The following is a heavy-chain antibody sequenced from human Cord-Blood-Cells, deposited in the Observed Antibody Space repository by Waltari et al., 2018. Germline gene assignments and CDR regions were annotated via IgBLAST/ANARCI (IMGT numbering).Heavy chain of an antibody. CDR1: GYTLTALS. D-gene: IGHD3-3*01. CDR3: ATLIHYDFWSGYYDYFDY. V-gene: IGHV1-24*01. Sequence: QVQLVQSGAEVKKPGASVTVSCKVSGYTLTALSMHWVRQAPGKGLEWMGGFDPEDGETIYAQKFQGRVTMTEDTSTDTAYMELSSLRSEDTAVYYCATLIHYDFWSGYYDYFDYWGQGTLVTVSS. J-gene: IGHJ4*02. CDR2: FDPEDGET.